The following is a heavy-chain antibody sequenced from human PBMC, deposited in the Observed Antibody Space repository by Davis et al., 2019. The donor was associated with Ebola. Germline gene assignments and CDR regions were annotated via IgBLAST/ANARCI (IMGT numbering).Heavy chain of an antibody. CDR2: INPRGKA. J-gene: IGHJ4*02. Sequence: PGGSLRLSCAVDGGSLSDYFWGWIRQPPGKGLEWIGEINPRGKAKYNPSLKSRATLSIDTSRKQISLKLTSLTAADAAVYYCASPHQIRGKDCFDSWGQGTLVTVSS. D-gene: IGHD2-2*01. CDR3: ASPHQIRGKDCFDS. CDR1: GGSLSDYF. V-gene: IGHV4-34*01.